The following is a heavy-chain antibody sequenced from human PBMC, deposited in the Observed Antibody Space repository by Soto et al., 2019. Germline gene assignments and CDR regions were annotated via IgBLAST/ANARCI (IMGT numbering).Heavy chain of an antibody. CDR3: ARVFTTNAPFDY. D-gene: IGHD3-3*01. J-gene: IGHJ4*02. V-gene: IGHV1-2*02. CDR1: GYTFTGYY. Sequence: ASLKVSCKASGYTFTGYYMHWVRQAPGQGLEWMGWINPNSGGTNYAQKFQGRVTMTRDTSISTAYMELSRLRSDDTAVYYCARVFTTNAPFDYWGQGNLVTGCS. CDR2: INPNSGGT.